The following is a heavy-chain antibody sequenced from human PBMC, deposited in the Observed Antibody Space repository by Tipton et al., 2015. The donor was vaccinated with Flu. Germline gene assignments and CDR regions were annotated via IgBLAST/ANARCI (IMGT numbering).Heavy chain of an antibody. Sequence: TLSLTCAVSGYSISVDSYWGWIRQPPGKGLEWIASIFHSGSTYHNPSLKSRVTISVDTSKNQFYLKLNSVTAADTAVYYCARRQSTSPWGLDYFDFWGRGTLVTVSS. J-gene: IGHJ4*02. CDR3: ARRQSTSPWGLDYFDF. CDR1: GYSISVDSY. V-gene: IGHV4-38-2*01. CDR2: IFHSGST. D-gene: IGHD2-2*01.